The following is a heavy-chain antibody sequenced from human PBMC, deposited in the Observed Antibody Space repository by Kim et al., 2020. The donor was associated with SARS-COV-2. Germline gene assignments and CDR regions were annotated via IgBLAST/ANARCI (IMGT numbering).Heavy chain of an antibody. D-gene: IGHD1-1*01. CDR2: IGRAGTT. J-gene: IGHJ4*02. V-gene: IGHV3-23*01. CDR1: GFDFSIYG. CDR3: SKGTTGSHQERYFDY. Sequence: GGSLRLSCVASGFDFSIYGMSWVRQAPGKGLEWVSAIGRAGTTYYADSVKGRFTLSRDNSKNTVYLQMNSLRAEDKALYYFSKGTTGSHQERYFDYWGQGTLVIVPS.